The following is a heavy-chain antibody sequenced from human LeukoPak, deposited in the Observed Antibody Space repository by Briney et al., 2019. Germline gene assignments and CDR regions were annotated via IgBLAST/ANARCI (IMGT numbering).Heavy chain of an antibody. CDR2: ISYDGSNK. V-gene: IGHV3-30*04. D-gene: IGHD6-13*01. CDR3: AKELSSSWFLEHYYYMDV. J-gene: IGHJ6*03. CDR1: GFTFSSYA. Sequence: PGRSLRLSCAASGFTFSSYAMHWVRQAPGKGLEWVAVISYDGSNKYYADSVKGRFTISRDNSKNTLYLQMNSLRAEDTAVYYCAKELSSSWFLEHYYYMDVWGKGTTVTISS.